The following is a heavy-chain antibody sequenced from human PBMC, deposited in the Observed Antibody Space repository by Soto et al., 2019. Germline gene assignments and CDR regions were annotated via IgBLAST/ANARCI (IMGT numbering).Heavy chain of an antibody. CDR2: INPSGGST. V-gene: IGHV1-46*01. D-gene: IGHD6-19*01. J-gene: IGHJ3*02. CDR1: GYTFTSYY. CDR3: ARDGRAVARYDAFDI. Sequence: ASVKISCKASGYTFTSYYMHWVRQAPGQGLEWMGIINPSGGSTSYAQKFQGRVTMTRDTSTSTVYMELSSLRSEDTAVYYCARDGRAVARYDAFDIWGQGKMVTVSS.